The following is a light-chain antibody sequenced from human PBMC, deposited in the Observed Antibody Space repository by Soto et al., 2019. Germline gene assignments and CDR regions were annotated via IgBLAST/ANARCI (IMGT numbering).Light chain of an antibody. Sequence: QAVVTQEPSLTVSPGGTVTLTCGSSTGAVTSGHYPYWFQQRPGQAPRTLIFDTSNKHSYTPARFSGSLLGGKAALTLSGAEPEDEADYYCLLSYSAIGVFGGGTKLTVL. CDR2: DTS. CDR3: LLSYSAIGV. CDR1: TGAVTSGHY. V-gene: IGLV7-46*01. J-gene: IGLJ2*01.